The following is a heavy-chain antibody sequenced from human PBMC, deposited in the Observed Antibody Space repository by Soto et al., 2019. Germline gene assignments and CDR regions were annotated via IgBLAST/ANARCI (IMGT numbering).Heavy chain of an antibody. CDR1: GGSFSGYY. D-gene: IGHD3-9*01. Sequence: QVQLQQWGAGLLKPSETLSLTCAVYGGSFSGYYWSWIRQPPGKGLEWIGEINHSGSTNYNPSLKSRVTISVDTSKNQFSLKLSSVTAADTAVYYCARGSPFDILTGPFDYWGQGTLVTVSS. V-gene: IGHV4-34*01. CDR3: ARGSPFDILTGPFDY. J-gene: IGHJ4*02. CDR2: INHSGST.